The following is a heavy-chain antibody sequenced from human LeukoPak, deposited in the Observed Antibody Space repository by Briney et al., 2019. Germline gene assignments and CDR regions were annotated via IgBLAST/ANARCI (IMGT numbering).Heavy chain of an antibody. CDR1: GGSISSSSYY. D-gene: IGHD3-3*01. J-gene: IGHJ4*02. CDR3: ARHGYDFWSGYYPFDY. CDR2: IYYSGST. V-gene: IGHV4-39*01. Sequence: PSETLSLTCTVSGGSISSSSYYWGWIRQPPGKGLEWIGSIYYSGSTYYNPSLKSRVTISVDTSENQFSLKLSSVTAADTAVYYCARHGYDFWSGYYPFDYWGQGTLVTVSS.